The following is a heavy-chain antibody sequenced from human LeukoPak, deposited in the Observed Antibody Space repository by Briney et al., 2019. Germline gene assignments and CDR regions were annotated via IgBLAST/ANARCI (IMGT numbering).Heavy chain of an antibody. D-gene: IGHD3-9*01. J-gene: IGHJ4*02. V-gene: IGHV3-74*01. Sequence: GGSLRLSCAASGFTFSSYWMHWVRQAPGKGLVWVSRINSDGSSTSYADSVKGRFTISRDNAKNTLYLQMNSLRAEDTAAYYCAKGYYFDILSGYSSLDSWGQGTLVTVSS. CDR3: AKGYYFDILSGYSSLDS. CDR2: INSDGSST. CDR1: GFTFSSYW.